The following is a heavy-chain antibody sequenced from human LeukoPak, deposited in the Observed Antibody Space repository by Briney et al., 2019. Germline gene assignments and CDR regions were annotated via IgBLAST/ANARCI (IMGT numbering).Heavy chain of an antibody. V-gene: IGHV4-30-4*08. CDR2: IYYSGST. CDR1: GGSISSGDYY. D-gene: IGHD4-23*01. J-gene: IGHJ6*03. CDR3: AGVNYDYYYYMDV. Sequence: TSETLSLTCTVSGGSISSGDYYWSWIRQPPGMGLEWIRYIYYSGSTYYNPSLKSRVTISVDTSKNQFSLKLSSVTAADTAVYYCAGVNYDYYYYMDVWGKGATVTVSS.